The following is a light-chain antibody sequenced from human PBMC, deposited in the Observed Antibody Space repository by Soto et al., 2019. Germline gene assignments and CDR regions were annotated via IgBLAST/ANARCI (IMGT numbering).Light chain of an antibody. CDR1: ISNIGGNY. J-gene: IGLJ3*02. V-gene: IGLV1-47*01. CDR3: AAWDDSLSGVV. CDR2: NNN. Sequence: SVLTQPPSASGTPGQRVTISCSGSISNIGGNYVYWYQRLPGTAPKVLIYNNNQRPSGVPDRFSGSKSGTSASLAIRGLRSEDEADYYCAAWDDSLSGVVFGGGTKVTVL.